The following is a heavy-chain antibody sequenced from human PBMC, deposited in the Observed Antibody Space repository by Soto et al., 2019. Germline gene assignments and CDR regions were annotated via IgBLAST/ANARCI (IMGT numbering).Heavy chain of an antibody. CDR1: GGTFRNYP. D-gene: IGHD6-6*01. CDR3: ARGPLVVVNYFES. Sequence: QVQLVQSGAEVKKPGSSVKVSCKASGGTFRNYPINWVRQAPGQGLEWMGSIFPLTDTPDYAQNFQARLTXXXDXXPSTAYRELSSLTSDDTAMYFCARGPLVVVNYFESWGQGPLVTVSS. CDR2: IFPLTDTP. V-gene: IGHV1-69*08. J-gene: IGHJ4*02.